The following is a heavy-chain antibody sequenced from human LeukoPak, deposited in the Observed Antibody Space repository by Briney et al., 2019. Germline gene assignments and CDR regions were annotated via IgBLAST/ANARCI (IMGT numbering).Heavy chain of an antibody. CDR3: ASPLILRVSYYYGMDV. V-gene: IGHV3-23*01. D-gene: IGHD1-26*01. CDR1: GFTFSSYA. CDR2: ISGSGGST. J-gene: IGHJ6*02. Sequence: PGGSLRLSCAASGFTFSSYAMSWVRQAPGKGLEWVSAISGSGGSTYYADSVKGRFTISRHNSKNTLYLQMNSLRAEDTAVYYCASPLILRVSYYYGMDVWGQGTTVTVSS.